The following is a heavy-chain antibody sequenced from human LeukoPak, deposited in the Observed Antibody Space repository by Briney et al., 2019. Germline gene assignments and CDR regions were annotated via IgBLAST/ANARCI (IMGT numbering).Heavy chain of an antibody. J-gene: IGHJ4*02. CDR2: IYHTGNN. CDR1: GGSISSGAYS. D-gene: IGHD6-13*01. Sequence: SETLSLTCAVSGGSISSGAYSWSWIRQPPGKGLECIGYIYHTGNNYYNPSLESRVAMSADRSKNQFSLRLSSVTAADTAVYYCAGFQPATGIYFFDSWGQGTLVTVSS. CDR3: AGFQPATGIYFFDS. V-gene: IGHV4-30-2*01.